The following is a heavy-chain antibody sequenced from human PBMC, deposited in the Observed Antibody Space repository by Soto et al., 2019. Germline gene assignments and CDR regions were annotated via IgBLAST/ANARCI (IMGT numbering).Heavy chain of an antibody. V-gene: IGHV3-23*01. CDR1: GFTFSNFA. D-gene: IGHD6-19*01. CDR3: ARSIFGNGWPD. J-gene: IGHJ4*02. Sequence: EVQLLESGGGLVQPGGSLRLSCAASGFTFSNFAMNWVSQAPGKGPEWVSGLGNSGTSTNYAGSLRARFTISRDNLKNTLYPPMNNLRAEDTAIYYCARSIFGNGWPDWGQGTPVTVSS. CDR2: LGNSGTST.